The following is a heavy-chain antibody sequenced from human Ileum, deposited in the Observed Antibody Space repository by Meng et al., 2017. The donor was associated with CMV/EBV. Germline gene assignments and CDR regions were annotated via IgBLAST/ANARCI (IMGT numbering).Heavy chain of an antibody. CDR3: AKVSTFAYGPGSYFDY. CDR1: GFTFNTYA. CDR2: ISGNVDRT. V-gene: IGHV3-23*01. Sequence: GSLRLSCAASGFTFNTYAMTWVRQAPGKGLEWVSGISGNVDRTYYGDSVKGRFTISRDNSKNTSYLQMNSLRGDDTAVYYCAKVSTFAYGPGSYFDYWGQGTLVTVSS. J-gene: IGHJ4*02. D-gene: IGHD3-10*01.